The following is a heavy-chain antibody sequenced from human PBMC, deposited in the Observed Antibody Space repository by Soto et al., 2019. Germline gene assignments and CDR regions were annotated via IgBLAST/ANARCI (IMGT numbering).Heavy chain of an antibody. J-gene: IGHJ4*02. CDR3: AHRRRASYFDY. Sequence: QITLKESGPTLVKPTQTLTLTCTFSGFSLSTSGVGVGWIRQPPGKALEWLALIYWDDDKRFSPSLKSRLTITKDTSKNHVVLTMTNTDPVDTATYYCAHRRRASYFDYCGQGTLVTVSS. V-gene: IGHV2-5*02. CDR2: IYWDDDK. CDR1: GFSLSTSGVG.